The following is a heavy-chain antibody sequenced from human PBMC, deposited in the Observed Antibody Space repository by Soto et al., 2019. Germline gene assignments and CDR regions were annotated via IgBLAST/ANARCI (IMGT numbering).Heavy chain of an antibody. V-gene: IGHV3-48*02. J-gene: IGHJ6*02. CDR1: GFTFSSYS. CDR2: ISSSSSTI. CDR3: ARAPIVLMVYAIHYGMDV. Sequence: GESLKISCAASGFTFSSYSMNWVRQAPGKGLEWVSYISSSSSTIYYADSVKGRFTISRDNAKNSLYLQMNSLRDEDTAVYYCARAPIVLMVYAIHYGMDVWGQGTTVTVSS. D-gene: IGHD2-8*01.